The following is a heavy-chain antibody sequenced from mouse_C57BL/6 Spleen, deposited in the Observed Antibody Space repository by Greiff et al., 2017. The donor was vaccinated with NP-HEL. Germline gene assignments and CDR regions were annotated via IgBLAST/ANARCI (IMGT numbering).Heavy chain of an antibody. J-gene: IGHJ4*01. D-gene: IGHD2-12*01. V-gene: IGHV1-82*01. CDR2: IYPGDGDT. CDR1: GYAFSSSW. Sequence: QVQLKQSGPELVKPGASVKISCKASGYAFSSSWMNWVKQRPGKGLEWIGRIYPGDGDTNYNGKFTGKATLTADKTSSTAYMQLSSLTSEDSAVYFCASYSHYAMDDWGQGTSVTVSS. CDR3: ASYSHYAMDD.